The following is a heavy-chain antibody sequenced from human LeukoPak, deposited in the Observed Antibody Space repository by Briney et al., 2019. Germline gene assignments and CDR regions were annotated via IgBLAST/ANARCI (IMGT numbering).Heavy chain of an antibody. V-gene: IGHV1-18*01. Sequence: ASVTVSCKASGYTFTSHGISWVRQAPGQGLEWMGWISAYNGNTNYAQKLQGRVTMTTDTFTSTAYMELRSLRSDDTAVYYCARDKAIWFGESYYYYGMDVWGQGTTVTVSS. D-gene: IGHD3-10*01. J-gene: IGHJ6*02. CDR3: ARDKAIWFGESYYYYGMDV. CDR1: GYTFTSHG. CDR2: ISAYNGNT.